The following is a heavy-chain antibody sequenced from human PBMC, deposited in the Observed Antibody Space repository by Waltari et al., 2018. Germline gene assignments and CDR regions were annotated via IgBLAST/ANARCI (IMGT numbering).Heavy chain of an antibody. CDR1: GGSFHGYY. CDR2: INHSGST. J-gene: IGHJ4*02. CDR3: ARAVYGFDY. D-gene: IGHD3-10*01. V-gene: IGHV4-34*01. Sequence: QVQLQQWGAGLLKPSETLSLTCAVYGGSFHGYYGSWIRQPPGKGLEWSGEINHSGSTNYNPSLKSRVTISVDTSKNQFSLKLSSVTAADTAVYYCARAVYGFDYWGQGTLVTVSS.